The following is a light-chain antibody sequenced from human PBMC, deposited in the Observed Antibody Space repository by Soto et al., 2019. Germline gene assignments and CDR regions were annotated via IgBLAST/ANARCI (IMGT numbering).Light chain of an antibody. CDR2: DAS. CDR3: QQRQYWPPIT. CDR1: HSVSNY. Sequence: EVVVTQSPATLSLSPGERATLSCRASHSVSNYLAWYQQKPGQPPRLLIYDASNRATGIPARFSGSGSGTDFTLTISSLEPEDFAIYYCQQRQYWPPITFGQGTRLEIK. J-gene: IGKJ5*01. V-gene: IGKV3-11*01.